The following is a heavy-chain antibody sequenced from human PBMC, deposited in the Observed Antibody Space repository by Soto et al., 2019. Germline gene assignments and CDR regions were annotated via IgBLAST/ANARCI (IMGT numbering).Heavy chain of an antibody. V-gene: IGHV3-21*01. J-gene: IGHJ3*02. Sequence: GGSLRLSCAASGFTFSSYSMNWVRQAPGKGLEWVSSISSSSSYIYYADSVKGRFTISRDNAKDSLYLQMNSLRAEDTAVYYCARTMIETIDAFDIWGQGTMVTVSS. CDR1: GFTFSSYS. CDR3: ARTMIETIDAFDI. D-gene: IGHD3-22*01. CDR2: ISSSSSYI.